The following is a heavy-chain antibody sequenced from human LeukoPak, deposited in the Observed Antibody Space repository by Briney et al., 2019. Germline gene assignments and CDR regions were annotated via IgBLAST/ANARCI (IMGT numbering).Heavy chain of an antibody. Sequence: PSETLSLTCTVSGGSISSYYWSWIRQPAGKGLEWIGRIYTSGSTNYNPSLKSRVTMSVDTSKNQFSPKLSSVTAADTAVYYCARDEYYYDSSGHPLGYWGQGTLVTVSS. CDR1: GGSISSYY. V-gene: IGHV4-4*07. D-gene: IGHD3-22*01. CDR2: IYTSGST. CDR3: ARDEYYYDSSGHPLGY. J-gene: IGHJ4*02.